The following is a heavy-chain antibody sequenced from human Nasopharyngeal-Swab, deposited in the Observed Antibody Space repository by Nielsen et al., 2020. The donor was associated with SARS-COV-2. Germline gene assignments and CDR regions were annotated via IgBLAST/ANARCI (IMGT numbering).Heavy chain of an antibody. J-gene: IGHJ3*02. V-gene: IGHV3-30*18. CDR3: AKERPYYDILTGYYSDAFDI. CDR2: ISYDGSNK. D-gene: IGHD3-9*01. Sequence: WIRLPPGKGLEWVAVISYDGSNKYYADSVKGRFTISRDNSKNTLYLQMNSLRAEDTAVYYCAKERPYYDILTGYYSDAFDIWGQGTMVTVSS.